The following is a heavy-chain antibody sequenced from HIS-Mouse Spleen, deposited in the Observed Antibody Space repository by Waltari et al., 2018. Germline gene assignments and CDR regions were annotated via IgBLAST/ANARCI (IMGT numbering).Heavy chain of an antibody. CDR2: IYYSGST. J-gene: IGHJ4*02. CDR3: ARHEGQQLVTSLFDY. V-gene: IGHV4-39*01. Sequence: QLQLQESGPGLVKPSETLSLTCTVSVGSISSSSYYWGWIRQPPGQGLEWIGSIYYSGSTYYNPSLKSRVTISVDTSKNQFSLKLSSVTAADTAVYYCARHEGQQLVTSLFDYWGQGTLVTVSS. D-gene: IGHD6-13*01. CDR1: VGSISSSSYY.